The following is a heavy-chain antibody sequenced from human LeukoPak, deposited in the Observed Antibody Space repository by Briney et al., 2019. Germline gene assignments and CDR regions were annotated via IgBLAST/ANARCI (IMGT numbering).Heavy chain of an antibody. J-gene: IGHJ4*02. CDR2: IYHSGST. Sequence: SETLSLTCTVSGYSISSGYYWGWIRPPPGKGLEWIGSIYHSGSTYYNPSLKSRVTISVDTSKNQFSLRLSSVTAADTAVYYCAREYYDFWSGHTPNFDYWGQGTLVTVSS. V-gene: IGHV4-38-2*02. CDR3: AREYYDFWSGHTPNFDY. D-gene: IGHD3-3*01. CDR1: GYSISSGYY.